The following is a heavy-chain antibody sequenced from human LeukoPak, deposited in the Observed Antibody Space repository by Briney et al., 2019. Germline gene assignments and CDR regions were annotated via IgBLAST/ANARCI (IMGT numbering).Heavy chain of an antibody. CDR2: ISYSGST. J-gene: IGHJ4*02. CDR1: GGSISSGDYY. D-gene: IGHD3-9*01. CDR3: ARKPLRYFDWSAKPFDY. Sequence: PSQTLSLTCTVSGGSISSGDYYWGWIRQPPGKGLEWIGTISYSGSTNYNPSLKSRVTISVDTSKNQFSLKLSSVTAADTAVYYCARKPLRYFDWSAKPFDYWGQGTLVTVSS. V-gene: IGHV4-39*07.